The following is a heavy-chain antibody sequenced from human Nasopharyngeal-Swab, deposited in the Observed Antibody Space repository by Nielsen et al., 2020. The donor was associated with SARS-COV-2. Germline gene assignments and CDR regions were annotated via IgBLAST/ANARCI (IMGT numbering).Heavy chain of an antibody. Sequence: SVKVSCKASGGTFSSYAISWVRQAPGQGLEWMGGIIPIFGTANYAQKFQGRVTITADESTSTAYMELSSLRSEDTAVYYCARHLRRGGDSGGDWFDPWGQGTLVTVSS. CDR2: IIPIFGTA. D-gene: IGHD2-21*01. CDR1: GGTFSSYA. CDR3: ARHLRRGGDSGGDWFDP. J-gene: IGHJ5*02. V-gene: IGHV1-69*13.